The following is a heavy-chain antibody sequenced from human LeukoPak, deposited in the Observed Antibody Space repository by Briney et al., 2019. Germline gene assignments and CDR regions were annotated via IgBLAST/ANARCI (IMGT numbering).Heavy chain of an antibody. J-gene: IGHJ4*02. Sequence: SETLSLTCTVSGYSISSGYYWGWIRQPPGKGLEWIGSIYHSGSTYYNPSLKSRVTISVDTSKNQFSLKLSSVTAADTAVYYCARSGEPNLGYYFDYWGQGTLVTVSS. CDR3: ARSGEPNLGYYFDY. CDR2: IYHSGST. V-gene: IGHV4-38-2*02. CDR1: GYSISSGYY. D-gene: IGHD3-16*01.